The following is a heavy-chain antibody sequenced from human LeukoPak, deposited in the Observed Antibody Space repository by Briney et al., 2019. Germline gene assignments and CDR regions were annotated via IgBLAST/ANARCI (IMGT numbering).Heavy chain of an antibody. J-gene: IGHJ5*02. Sequence: SETPSLTCTVSGGSISDTSYYWGWIRQPPGKGLEWIGSIHYSGTTYYNPSLKSRVTISVDTSKNQFSLKLSSVTAADTAVYYCASRPRGVTMIVSPGFDPWGQGTLVTVSS. CDR1: GGSISDTSYY. D-gene: IGHD3-22*01. CDR2: IHYSGTT. CDR3: ASRPRGVTMIVSPGFDP. V-gene: IGHV4-39*07.